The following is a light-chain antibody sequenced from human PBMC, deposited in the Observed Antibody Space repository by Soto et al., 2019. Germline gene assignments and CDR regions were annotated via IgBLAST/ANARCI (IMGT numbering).Light chain of an antibody. CDR2: DAS. Sequence: DIQMTQSPSSLSASVGDRVTITCLASQDISKYLNWYQQKSGKPPKLLINDASNLEPGVPSRFSGSGSGTVFALTISSLQPEDIATYYCQQYDSRLYTLIVGGGTTVEIK. CDR3: QQYDSRLYTLI. CDR1: QDISKY. J-gene: IGKJ4*01. V-gene: IGKV1-33*01.